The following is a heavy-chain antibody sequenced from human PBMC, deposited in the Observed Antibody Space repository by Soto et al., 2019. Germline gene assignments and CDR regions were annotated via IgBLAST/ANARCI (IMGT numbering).Heavy chain of an antibody. Sequence: ASVKVSCKASGYTFTGYYMHWVRQAPGQGLEWMGWINPNSGGTNYAQKFQGWVTMTRDTSISTAYMELSRLRSDDTAVYYCARWGDPGISLAHRGQGTLVNVSS. J-gene: IGHJ4*02. CDR3: ARWGDPGISLAH. CDR2: INPNSGGT. V-gene: IGHV1-2*04. CDR1: GYTFTGYY. D-gene: IGHD3-10*01.